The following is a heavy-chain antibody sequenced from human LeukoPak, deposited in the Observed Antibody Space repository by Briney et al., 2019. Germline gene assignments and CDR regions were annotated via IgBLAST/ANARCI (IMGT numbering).Heavy chain of an antibody. CDR3: AGGNRRMVDAFDI. V-gene: IGHV3-23*01. CDR2: IRGSRGDT. J-gene: IGHJ3*02. CDR1: GFTFTNYA. D-gene: IGHD4-23*01. Sequence: GGSLRLSCAVSGFTFTNYAMSWVRQAPGKGLEWVSSIRGSRGDTYYADSVKGRFTISRDNLRNTLYLQTKSLRAEDTAVYYCAGGNRRMVDAFDIWGQGTMVTVSS.